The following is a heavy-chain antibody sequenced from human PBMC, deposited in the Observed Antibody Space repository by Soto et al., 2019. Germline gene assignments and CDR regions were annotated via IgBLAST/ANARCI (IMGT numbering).Heavy chain of an antibody. CDR2: IIPILGIA. CDR3: VGVDYYDSSGYYHGMDV. J-gene: IGHJ6*02. D-gene: IGHD3-22*01. V-gene: IGHV1-69*02. CDR1: GGTFSSYT. Sequence: ASVKVSCKASGGTFSSYTISWVRQAPGQGLEWMGRIIPILGIANYAQKFQGRVTITADKSTSTAYMELSSLRSEDTAVYYCVGVDYYDSSGYYHGMDVWGQGTTVTVSS.